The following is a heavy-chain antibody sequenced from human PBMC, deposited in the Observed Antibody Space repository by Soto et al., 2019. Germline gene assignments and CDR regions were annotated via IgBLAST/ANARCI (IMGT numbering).Heavy chain of an antibody. CDR3: AKVRRFGELRSLY. D-gene: IGHD3-10*01. J-gene: IGHJ4*02. Sequence: EVHLLESGGGLVQPGGSLRLSCAASGFTFSSYAMSWVRQAPGKGLEWVSAIGGSGDTTYYADSVKGRFTISRDNSKNTLYLQMGSLRAEETAVYYCAKVRRFGELRSLYWGQGTLVTVSS. V-gene: IGHV3-23*01. CDR2: IGGSGDTT. CDR1: GFTFSSYA.